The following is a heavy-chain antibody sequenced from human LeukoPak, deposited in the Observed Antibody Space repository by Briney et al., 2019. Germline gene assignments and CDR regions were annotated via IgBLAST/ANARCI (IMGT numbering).Heavy chain of an antibody. CDR3: ARDRVEWSLRDFYYYDMDV. V-gene: IGHV1-69*13. CDR2: IIPIFGTA. J-gene: IGHJ6*02. Sequence: SVKVSCKASGGTFNSYTVSWVRQAPGQGLEWMGGIIPIFGTANYAQRLQGRVTITADDATKIVYMELNSLSSEDTAVYYCARDRVEWSLRDFYYYDMDVWGQGTTVTVSS. D-gene: IGHD3-3*01. CDR1: GGTFNSYT.